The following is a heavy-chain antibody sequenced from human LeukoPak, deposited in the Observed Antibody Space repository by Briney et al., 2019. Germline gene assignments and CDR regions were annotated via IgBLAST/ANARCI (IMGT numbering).Heavy chain of an antibody. Sequence: PSETLSLTCTVSGGSISSYYWSWIRQPPGKGLEWIGYIYTSGSTNYNPSLKNRVTMSVDTSKNQFSLKLSSVTAADTAVYYCARTAPNYYYYYMDVWGKGTTVTVSS. CDR2: IYTSGST. V-gene: IGHV4-4*09. CDR1: GGSISSYY. D-gene: IGHD5-18*01. CDR3: ARTAPNYYYYYMDV. J-gene: IGHJ6*03.